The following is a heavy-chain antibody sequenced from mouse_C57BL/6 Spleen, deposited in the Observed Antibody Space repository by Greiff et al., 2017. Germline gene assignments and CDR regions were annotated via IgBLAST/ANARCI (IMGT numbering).Heavy chain of an antibody. Sequence: EVHLVESGGGLVKPGGSLKLSCAASGFTFSSYAMSWVRQTPEKRLEWVATISDGGSYTYYPDNVKGRFTISRDNAKNNLYLQRSHLKSEDTAMYYCARDLDYWGQGTTLTVSS. J-gene: IGHJ2*01. V-gene: IGHV5-4*01. CDR3: ARDLDY. CDR1: GFTFSSYA. CDR2: ISDGGSYT.